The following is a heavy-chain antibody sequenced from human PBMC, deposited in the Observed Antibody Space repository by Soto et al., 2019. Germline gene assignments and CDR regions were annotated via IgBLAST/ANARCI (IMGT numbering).Heavy chain of an antibody. V-gene: IGHV4-59*01. D-gene: IGHD6-19*01. CDR3: ARARQWLSSHYFDS. CDR2: IYHSGIT. J-gene: IGHJ4*01. Sequence: SETLSLTCTVSGGSIRSYYWSWVRQPPERGLEYIGYIYHSGITNYNPSLKSRLTISVDTSKNQFSLELSSVTAADTAVYYCARARQWLSSHYFDSWGHGTLVTVSS. CDR1: GGSIRSYY.